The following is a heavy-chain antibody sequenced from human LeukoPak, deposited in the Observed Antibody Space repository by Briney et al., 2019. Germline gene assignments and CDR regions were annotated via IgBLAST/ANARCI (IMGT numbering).Heavy chain of an antibody. D-gene: IGHD4-17*01. CDR2: IYHSGST. CDR1: GGSISSYY. Sequence: SETLSLTCTVSGGSISSYYWSWIRQPPGKGLEWIGSIYHSGSTYDNPSLKSRVTISVDTSKNQFSLKVRSVTAADTAVYYCARATGTPFTFDYWGQGTLVTVSS. V-gene: IGHV4-59*05. CDR3: ARATGTPFTFDY. J-gene: IGHJ4*02.